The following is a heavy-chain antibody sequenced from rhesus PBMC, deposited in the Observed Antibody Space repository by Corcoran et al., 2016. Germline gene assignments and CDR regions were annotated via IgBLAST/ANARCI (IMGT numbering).Heavy chain of an antibody. Sequence: QVQLQESGPGLVKPSETLSLTCVVSGDSLSNHWWRWIRQSPEKGLEWIGAINGKVGEPPLNFFLEIRVTISRDAAKILFSLTLDSVPASDTALYFCARYYRSDRSSYHYRFDVWGPGVLVTVSS. CDR2: INGKVGEP. CDR3: ARYYRSDRSSYHYRFDV. V-gene: IGHV4-80*01. CDR1: GDSLSNHW. J-gene: IGHJ5-1*01. D-gene: IGHD2-27*01.